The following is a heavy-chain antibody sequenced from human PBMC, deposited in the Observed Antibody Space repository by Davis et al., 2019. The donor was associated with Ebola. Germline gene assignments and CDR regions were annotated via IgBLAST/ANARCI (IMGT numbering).Heavy chain of an antibody. D-gene: IGHD3-3*01. CDR3: ARDANYDFWSGYYTWSYDFDY. J-gene: IGHJ4*02. Sequence: SVTVSCKASLYTFTSYGLSWVRQAPGQGLEWMGWISAYNCNTNYAQKLQGRVTLTTDTSTSTAYMGLRSLSSDDTAVYYCARDANYDFWSGYYTWSYDFDYWGQGTLVTVSS. V-gene: IGHV1-18*01. CDR1: LYTFTSYG. CDR2: ISAYNCNT.